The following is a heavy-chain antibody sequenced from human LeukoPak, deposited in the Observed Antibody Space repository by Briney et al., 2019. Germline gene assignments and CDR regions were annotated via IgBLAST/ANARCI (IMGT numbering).Heavy chain of an antibody. Sequence: GASVKVSCKASEYIFTDYYIHWIRQAPGQGLEWMGWVNPKSGDTNYAQNFQGRVTMTRDTSIRTAYMEMNRLRSDDTAVYYCARCIGVPGHDAFAMRGQGTMVAVSS. CDR3: ARCIGVPGHDAFAM. J-gene: IGHJ3*02. D-gene: IGHD6-19*01. CDR1: EYIFTDYY. CDR2: VNPKSGDT. V-gene: IGHV1-2*02.